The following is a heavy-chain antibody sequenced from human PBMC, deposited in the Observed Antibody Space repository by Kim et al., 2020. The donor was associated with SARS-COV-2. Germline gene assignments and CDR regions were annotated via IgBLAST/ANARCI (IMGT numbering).Heavy chain of an antibody. D-gene: IGHD4-4*01. Sequence: ASVKVSYKASGYTFTSYAMNWVRQAPGQGLEWMGWINTNTGNPTYAQGFTGRFVFSLDTSVSTAYLQISSLKAEDTAVYYCARATVTTVVYYYYGMDVWGQGTTVTVSS. CDR1: GYTFTSYA. J-gene: IGHJ6*02. CDR2: INTNTGNP. CDR3: ARATVTTVVYYYYGMDV. V-gene: IGHV7-4-1*02.